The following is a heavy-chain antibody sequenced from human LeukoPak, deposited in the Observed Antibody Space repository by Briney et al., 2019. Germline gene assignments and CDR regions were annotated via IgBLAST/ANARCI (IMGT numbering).Heavy chain of an antibody. V-gene: IGHV4-38-2*02. D-gene: IGHD6-13*01. CDR2: IYYSGST. CDR1: GYSISSGYY. J-gene: IGHJ4*02. Sequence: PSETLSLTCTVSGYSISSGYYWGWIRQPPGKGLEWIGSIYYSGSTYYNPSRKSRVTISVDTSKNQFSLNLSSVTAADVAECDCARWAAAGDYFAYWGQGTLVTVSS. CDR3: ARWAAAGDYFAY.